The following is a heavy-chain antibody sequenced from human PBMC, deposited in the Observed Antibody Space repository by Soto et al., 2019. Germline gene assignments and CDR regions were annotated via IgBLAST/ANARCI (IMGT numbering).Heavy chain of an antibody. V-gene: IGHV1-18*04. Sequence: ASVKVSCKASGYTFTSYGISWVRQAPGQGLEWMGWISAYNGNTNYAQKLQGRVTMTTDTSTSTAYMELRSLRSDDTAAYYCARDGDFDWLLSYWFDPWGQGTLVTVSS. J-gene: IGHJ5*02. CDR2: ISAYNGNT. D-gene: IGHD3-9*01. CDR1: GYTFTSYG. CDR3: ARDGDFDWLLSYWFDP.